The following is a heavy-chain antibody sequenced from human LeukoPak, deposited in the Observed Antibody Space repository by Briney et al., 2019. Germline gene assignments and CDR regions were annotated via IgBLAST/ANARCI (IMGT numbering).Heavy chain of an antibody. CDR3: ARQYCSSTSCRYYYYYYMDV. V-gene: IGHV4-59*02. CDR2: IYHTGST. Sequence: PSETLSLTCTISGGSVSDYYWSWIRQSPGKGLEWIGYIYHTGSTSYSPSLKSRVTISADTSQNQFSLKLSSVTAADTAVYYCARQYCSSTSCRYYYYYYMDVWGKGTTVTISS. D-gene: IGHD2-2*01. J-gene: IGHJ6*03. CDR1: GGSVSDYY.